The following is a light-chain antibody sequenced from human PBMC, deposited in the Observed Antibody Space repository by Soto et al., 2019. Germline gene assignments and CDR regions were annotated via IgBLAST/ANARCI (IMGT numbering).Light chain of an antibody. Sequence: IRVTQSLSSLSSSELERVTITCRASQDIRNELGWYQQRPGKAPKLLIYAASTLQSGVPSRFSASGSGTDFTLTISSLQPEDFATYYCLQDYNYPRTFGPGTTVDIK. CDR2: AAS. CDR3: LQDYNYPRT. J-gene: IGKJ1*01. V-gene: IGKV1-6*01. CDR1: QDIRNE.